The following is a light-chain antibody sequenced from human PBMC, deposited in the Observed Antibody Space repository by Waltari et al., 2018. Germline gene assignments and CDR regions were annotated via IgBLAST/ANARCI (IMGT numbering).Light chain of an antibody. CDR2: AAS. J-gene: IGKJ4*01. Sequence: DIQMTQSPSSLSASVGDRVTITCRASQAIGNSLAWYQQRPGKAPKLLLYAASRLEGGVPSRLSGSGSGTQYTLTISSLQPEDFATYYCQQYYSSPPLTFGGGTRVEIK. CDR1: QAIGNS. CDR3: QQYYSSPPLT. V-gene: IGKV1-NL1*01.